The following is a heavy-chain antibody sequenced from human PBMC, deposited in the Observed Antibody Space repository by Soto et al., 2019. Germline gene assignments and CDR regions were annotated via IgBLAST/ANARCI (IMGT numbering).Heavy chain of an antibody. Sequence: GGSLRLSCAASGFGFSSYGMHWVRQAPGKGLEWVAVIWFDGSNKYYADSVKGRFTISRDNSKNTLNLQMNSLRAEDTAVYYCARDRRYSSSILSLGYWGQGTLVTVSS. D-gene: IGHD6-6*01. J-gene: IGHJ4*02. CDR1: GFGFSSYG. CDR3: ARDRRYSSSILSLGY. V-gene: IGHV3-33*01. CDR2: IWFDGSNK.